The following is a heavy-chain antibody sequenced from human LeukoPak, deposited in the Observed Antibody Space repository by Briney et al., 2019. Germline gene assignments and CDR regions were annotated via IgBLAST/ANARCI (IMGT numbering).Heavy chain of an antibody. CDR1: GFIFDDYV. J-gene: IGHJ6*03. Sequence: GGSLTLSCAASGFIFDDYVMHWVRQAPGKGLEWVSLISGDGSNTYYADSVKGRFTISRDNSENSLYLQMNSLRTEDTALYYCAKDLLVRGWAYYYMNVWGKGTAVTVSS. CDR2: ISGDGSNT. CDR3: AKDLLVRGWAYYYMNV. D-gene: IGHD3-10*01. V-gene: IGHV3-43*02.